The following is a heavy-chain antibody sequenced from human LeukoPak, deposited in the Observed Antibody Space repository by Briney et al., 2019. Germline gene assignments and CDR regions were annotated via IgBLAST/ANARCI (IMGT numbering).Heavy chain of an antibody. Sequence: SETLSLTCTVSGVSISSSSYYWGWIRQPPGKGLEWIGSIYYSGSTYYNPSLKSRVTISVDTSKNQFSLKLSSVTAADTAVYYCARQSLGTYYDFWSGYYPRHQGFDYWGQGTLVTVSS. J-gene: IGHJ4*02. CDR2: IYYSGST. CDR1: GVSISSSSYY. CDR3: ARQSLGTYYDFWSGYYPRHQGFDY. D-gene: IGHD3-3*01. V-gene: IGHV4-39*01.